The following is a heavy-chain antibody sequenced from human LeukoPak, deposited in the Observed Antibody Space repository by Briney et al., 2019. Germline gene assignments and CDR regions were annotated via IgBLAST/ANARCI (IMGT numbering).Heavy chain of an antibody. CDR3: TTYSEWLVLEGDDY. D-gene: IGHD6-19*01. CDR2: IKSKADGGTT. Sequence: GGSLRLSCTTSGLTFSHAWMSWVRQAPGKGLEWVGRIKSKADGGTTDYAAPVKGRFTISRDDSNNTLYLQMNSLKTEDTAVYYCTTYSEWLVLEGDDYWGQGTLVTVSS. CDR1: GLTFSHAW. J-gene: IGHJ4*02. V-gene: IGHV3-15*01.